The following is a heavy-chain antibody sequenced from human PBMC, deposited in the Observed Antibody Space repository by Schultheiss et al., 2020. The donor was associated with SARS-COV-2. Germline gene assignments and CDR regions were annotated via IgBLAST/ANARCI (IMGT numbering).Heavy chain of an antibody. V-gene: IGHV1-3*01. Sequence: ASVKVSCKASGYTFSSHGMHWVRQAPGQRLEWMGWINGGNGNTKYSEKFQGRVTMTTDTSTSTAYMELRSLRSDDTAVYYCARGRGSGQEWGGYWGQGTLVTVSS. CDR3: ARGRGSGQEWGGY. J-gene: IGHJ4*02. D-gene: IGHD2-15*01. CDR2: INGGNGNT. CDR1: GYTFSSHG.